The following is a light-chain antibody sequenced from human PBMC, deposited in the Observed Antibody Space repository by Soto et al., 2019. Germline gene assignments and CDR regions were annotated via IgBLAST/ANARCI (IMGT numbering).Light chain of an antibody. CDR3: QVCDSSRDHSNWV. J-gene: IGLJ3*02. CDR1: NIGSKS. CDR2: DDS. Sequence: SYELTQPPSVSVAPEQTARITCGGNNIGSKSVHWYQQKPGQAPVLVVYDDSDRPSGIPERFSGSNSGNTATLTISRVEAGDEADYYCQVCDSSRDHSNWVFGGGTKLTVL. V-gene: IGLV3-21*02.